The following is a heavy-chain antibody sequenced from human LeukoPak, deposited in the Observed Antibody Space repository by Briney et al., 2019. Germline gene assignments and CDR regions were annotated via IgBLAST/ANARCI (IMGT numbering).Heavy chain of an antibody. CDR1: GFTFSAFS. CDR3: ARGRRAYYDSSGPDDAFDI. D-gene: IGHD3-22*01. Sequence: GGSLRLSCAASGFTFSAFSMNWVRQAPGKGLEWVAAISSDSTLRYYADSLKGRFTISRDNAKNSLYLQMNSLRAEDTAVYYCARGRRAYYDSSGPDDAFDIWGQGTMVTVSS. CDR2: ISSDSTLR. V-gene: IGHV3-21*04. J-gene: IGHJ3*02.